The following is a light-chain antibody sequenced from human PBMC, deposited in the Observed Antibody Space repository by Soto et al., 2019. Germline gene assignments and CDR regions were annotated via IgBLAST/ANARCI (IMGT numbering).Light chain of an antibody. CDR2: DVT. J-gene: IGLJ1*01. V-gene: IGLV2-11*01. CDR1: SSDVGSFNY. Sequence: QSALTRPRSVSGSPGQSVAISCTGTSSDVGSFNYVSWYQQHPDKAPKLMIYDVTKRPSGVPDRFSGSKSGNTASLTISGLQAEDEADYYCCSYAGSPYVFGTGTKVTV. CDR3: CSYAGSPYV.